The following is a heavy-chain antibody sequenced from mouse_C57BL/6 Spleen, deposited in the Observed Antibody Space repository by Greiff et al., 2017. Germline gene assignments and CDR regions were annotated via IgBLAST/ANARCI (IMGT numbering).Heavy chain of an antibody. V-gene: IGHV2-9-1*01. Sequence: VKLVESGPGLVAPSQSLSITCTVSGFSLTSYAISWVRQPPGKGLEWLGVIWTGGGTKYNSDLKATLSIGKDNTKSQVVLKMYSLQTDDAARCDCARSYYYYAFDYWGQGTTLTVSS. J-gene: IGHJ2*01. D-gene: IGHD2-4*01. CDR2: IWTGGGT. CDR3: ARSYYYYAFDY. CDR1: GFSLTSYA.